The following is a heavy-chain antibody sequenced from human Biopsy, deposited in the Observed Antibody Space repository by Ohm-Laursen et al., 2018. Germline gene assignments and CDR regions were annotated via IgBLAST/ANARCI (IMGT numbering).Heavy chain of an antibody. Sequence: GTLSLTCTVSDGSINSYYWNWIRQPPGKRLEWIGNIYYSGSTNFNPSLKSRVTISVDTSKNQFSLKLSSVTAADTAVYFCARGSTYGYDFDYWGQGTLVTVSS. J-gene: IGHJ4*02. V-gene: IGHV4-59*01. CDR2: IYYSGST. D-gene: IGHD5-18*01. CDR1: DGSINSYY. CDR3: ARGSTYGYDFDY.